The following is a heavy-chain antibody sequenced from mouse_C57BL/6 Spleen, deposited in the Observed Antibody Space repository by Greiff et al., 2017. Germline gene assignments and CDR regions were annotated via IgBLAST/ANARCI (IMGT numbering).Heavy chain of an antibody. J-gene: IGHJ4*01. CDR1: GFNIKDDY. Sequence: EVQLQQSGAELVRPGASVKLSCTASGFNIKDDYMHWVKQRPEQGLEWIGWIDPENGDTEYASKFQGKATITADTSSNTAYLQLSSLTSEDTAVYYCTTDDGGVYAMYYWGQGTSVTVSS. CDR2: IDPENGDT. CDR3: TTDDGGVYAMYY. V-gene: IGHV14-4*01. D-gene: IGHD2-3*01.